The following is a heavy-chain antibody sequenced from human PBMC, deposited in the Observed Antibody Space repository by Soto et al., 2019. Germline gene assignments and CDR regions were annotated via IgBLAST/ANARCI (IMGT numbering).Heavy chain of an antibody. CDR1: GYTFSGYD. J-gene: IGHJ4*02. Sequence: QVQLVQSGAEVKKSGASVKVSCRTSGYTFSGYDINWVRQATGQGPEWMGWMNPNSGKTGYAQKFQGRVAMTRDTSIGTVYMELNSLTSDDTAIYYCARETSYKNFDYWGQGTLVTVSS. V-gene: IGHV1-8*01. CDR3: ARETSYKNFDY. CDR2: MNPNSGKT. D-gene: IGHD1-20*01.